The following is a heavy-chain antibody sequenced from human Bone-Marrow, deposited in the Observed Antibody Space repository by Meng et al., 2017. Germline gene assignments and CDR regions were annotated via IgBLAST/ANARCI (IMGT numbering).Heavy chain of an antibody. CDR2: IYHSGST. J-gene: IGHJ5*02. D-gene: IGHD5-24*01. CDR3: ARVKRWLQRGFELDP. V-gene: IGHV4-30-4*08. CDR1: GGSISSVDYF. Sequence: QVQLQESGPGLVMPSQSLSLTCTVSGGSISSVDYFWSWIRQPPGKGLEWIGYIYHSGSTYYNPSLESRVTISVDTSKNQFSLKLSSVTAADTAVYYCARVKRWLQRGFELDPWGQGTLVTVSS.